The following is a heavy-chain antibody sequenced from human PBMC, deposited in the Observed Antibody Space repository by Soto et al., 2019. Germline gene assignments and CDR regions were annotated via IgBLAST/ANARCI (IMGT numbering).Heavy chain of an antibody. Sequence: SETLSLTCTVSGDTSTSYYWGWIRQAPGKGLEWIGHIHNSGTSTHNPSLNGRVTISIDMSKKQFSLKLTSLTSADTSVYYCARDFYDSVGYTWFDSWSQGTLVTVSS. J-gene: IGHJ5*01. D-gene: IGHD3-22*01. CDR3: ARDFYDSVGYTWFDS. CDR1: GDTSTSYY. CDR2: IHNSGTS. V-gene: IGHV4-59*01.